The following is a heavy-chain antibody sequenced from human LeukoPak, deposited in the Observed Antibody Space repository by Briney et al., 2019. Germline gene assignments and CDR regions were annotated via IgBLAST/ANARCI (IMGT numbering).Heavy chain of an antibody. V-gene: IGHV4-39*01. J-gene: IGHJ4*02. CDR2: IYYSGST. D-gene: IGHD3-10*02. CDR3: ARHTVRAGPWVDY. Sequence: PWETLSLTCTVSGGSISSSSYYWGWIRQPPGKGLEWIGSIYYSGSTYYNPSLKSRVTISVDTSKNQFSLKLSSVTAADTAVYYCARHTVRAGPWVDYWGQGTLVTVSS. CDR1: GGSISSSSYY.